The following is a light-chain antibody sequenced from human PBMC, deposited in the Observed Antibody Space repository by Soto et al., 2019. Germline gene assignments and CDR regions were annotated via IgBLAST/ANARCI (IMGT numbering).Light chain of an antibody. CDR3: QQYSGSLPWT. Sequence: EIVLTQSPGTLSLSPGDRATLSCRASQSLGSTYLAWFQQRPGQAPRLPIFATSTRASGVPDRFTGSRSGAEFTLTISGLEPEDFAVYYCQQYSGSLPWTFGQGTNVEI. CDR2: ATS. J-gene: IGKJ1*01. CDR1: QSLGSTY. V-gene: IGKV3-20*01.